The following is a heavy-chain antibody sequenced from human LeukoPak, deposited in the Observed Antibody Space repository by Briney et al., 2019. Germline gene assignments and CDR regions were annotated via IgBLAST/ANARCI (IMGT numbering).Heavy chain of an antibody. CDR1: GFTFSSYW. CDR3: ARAPYMRTLCMDV. CDR2: IKQDGSEK. D-gene: IGHD1-14*01. V-gene: IGHV3-7*01. Sequence: GGSLRLSCAASGFTFSSYWMSWVRQAPGKGLEWVANIKQDGSEKYYVDSVKGRFTISRDNAKNPLYLQMNSLRAEDTAVYYCARAPYMRTLCMDVWGKGTTVTVSS. J-gene: IGHJ6*03.